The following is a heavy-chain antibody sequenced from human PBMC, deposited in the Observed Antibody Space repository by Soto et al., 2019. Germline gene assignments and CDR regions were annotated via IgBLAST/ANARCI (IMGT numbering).Heavy chain of an antibody. CDR3: ARVLVCSSTSCYHDAFDI. D-gene: IGHD2-2*01. J-gene: IGHJ3*02. V-gene: IGHV3-21*01. CDR1: GFTFSSYS. CDR2: ISSSSSYI. Sequence: GGSLRLSCAASGFTFSSYSMNWVRQAPGKGLEWVSSISSSSSYIYYADSVKGRFTISRDNAKNSLYLQMNSLRAEDTAVYYCARVLVCSSTSCYHDAFDIWGQGTMVTVSS.